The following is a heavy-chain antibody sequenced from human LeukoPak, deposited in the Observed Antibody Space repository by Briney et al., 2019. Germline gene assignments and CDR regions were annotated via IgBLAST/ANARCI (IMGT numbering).Heavy chain of an antibody. Sequence: SETLSLTCTVSGGSISSSSYYWGWIRQPPGKGLEWIGSIYYSGSTYYNPSLKSRVPISVDTSKNQFSLKLSSVTAADTAVYYCARRSVDIVATIVDYWGQGTLVTVSS. J-gene: IGHJ4*02. CDR1: GGSISSSSYY. CDR3: ARRSVDIVATIVDY. CDR2: IYYSGST. V-gene: IGHV4-39*01. D-gene: IGHD5-12*01.